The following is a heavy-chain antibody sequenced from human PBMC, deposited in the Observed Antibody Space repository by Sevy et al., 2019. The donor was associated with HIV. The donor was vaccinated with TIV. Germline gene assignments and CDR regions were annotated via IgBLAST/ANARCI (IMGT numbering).Heavy chain of an antibody. J-gene: IGHJ6*02. CDR3: ARESYDFWTGPVDYDYGMDV. CDR2: INPKSGAT. V-gene: IGHV1-2*02. D-gene: IGHD3-3*01. Sequence: ASVKVSCKASGYTFSDSGYYVHWVRQAPGQGLEWMGWINPKSGATNYAQKFQGRVTMTRDTSVSTANMELTRLTSDDTAVYYCARESYDFWTGPVDYDYGMDVWGQGTTLTVSS. CDR1: GYTFSDSGYY.